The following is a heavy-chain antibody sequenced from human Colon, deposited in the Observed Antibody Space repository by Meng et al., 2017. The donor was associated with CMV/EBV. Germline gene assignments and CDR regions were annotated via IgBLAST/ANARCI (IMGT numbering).Heavy chain of an antibody. CDR2: INPNSGAT. CDR3: ARSSCGGDCFYDS. V-gene: IGHV1-2*06. CDR1: GYTFTAYY. J-gene: IGHJ4*02. Sequence: KASGYTFTAYYMHWVRQAPGQGLEWMGRINPNSGATNYAQKFQGRVTMTRDTSINTAYMELSSLRSDDMAVYYCARSSCGGDCFYDSWGQGTLVTVSS. D-gene: IGHD2-21*02.